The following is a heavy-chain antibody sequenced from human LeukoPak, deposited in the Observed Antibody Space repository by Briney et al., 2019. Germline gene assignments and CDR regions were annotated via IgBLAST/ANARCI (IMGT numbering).Heavy chain of an antibody. CDR1: GFTFSSYA. V-gene: IGHV3-48*03. CDR3: ARVLSGWAFDY. Sequence: GGSLRLSCAASGFTFSSYAMHWVRQAPGKGLEWVSSITSSGSTIYYADSVKGRFTISRDNAKNSLYLQMNSLRAEDTAVYYCARVLSGWAFDYWGQGTLVTVSS. CDR2: ITSSGSTI. D-gene: IGHD6-19*01. J-gene: IGHJ4*02.